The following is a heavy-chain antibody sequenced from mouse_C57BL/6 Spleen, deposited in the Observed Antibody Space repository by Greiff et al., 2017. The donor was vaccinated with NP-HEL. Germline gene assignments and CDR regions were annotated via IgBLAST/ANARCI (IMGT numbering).Heavy chain of an antibody. Sequence: QVQLQQPGAELVMPGASVKLSCKASGYTFPSYWMHWVTQRPGQGLEWIGEIDPSDSYTNYNQKFKGKSTLTVDKSSSTAYMQLSSLTSEDSAVYYCARGLPPYWYFDVWGTGTTVTVSS. D-gene: IGHD3-3*01. CDR2: IDPSDSYT. CDR3: ARGLPPYWYFDV. J-gene: IGHJ1*03. CDR1: GYTFPSYW. V-gene: IGHV1-69*01.